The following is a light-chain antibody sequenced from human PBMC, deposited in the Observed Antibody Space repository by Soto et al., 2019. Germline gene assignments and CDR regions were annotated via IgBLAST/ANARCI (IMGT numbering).Light chain of an antibody. J-gene: IGKJ1*01. CDR3: QQYNGYSWA. CDR2: KVS. V-gene: IGKV1-5*03. CDR1: QSLNDW. Sequence: DIQMTQSPSTLSASVGDRVTITCRASQSLNDWLAWFQQKPGKAPNLLIYKVSNLESGVPSRFSGSGSGTEFTLTISSLQPDDFVTYYCQQYNGYSWAFGQGTKVEIK.